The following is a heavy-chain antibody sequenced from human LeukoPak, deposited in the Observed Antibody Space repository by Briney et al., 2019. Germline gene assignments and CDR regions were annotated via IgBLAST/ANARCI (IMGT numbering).Heavy chain of an antibody. CDR3: ARDRYDSSGYYCISDY. Sequence: PGGSLRLSCAASGFTFSSYRMHWVRQAPGKGLVWVSSITRTGTYIYYADSVKGRFTISRDNAKNSLYLQMNSLRAEDTAVYYCARDRYDSSGYYCISDYWGQGTLVTVSS. CDR1: GFTFSSYR. V-gene: IGHV3-21*01. J-gene: IGHJ4*02. D-gene: IGHD3-22*01. CDR2: ITRTGTYI.